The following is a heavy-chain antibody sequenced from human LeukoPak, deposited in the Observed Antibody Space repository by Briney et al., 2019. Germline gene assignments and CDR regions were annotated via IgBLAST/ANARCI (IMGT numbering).Heavy chain of an antibody. CDR3: ASGYCSSTGCYPRQFDY. V-gene: IGHV1-46*03. CDR2: INPSGGST. D-gene: IGHD2-2*01. CDR1: GYTFTSYY. J-gene: IGHJ4*02. Sequence: ASVKVSCRASGYTFTSYYMHWVRQAPGQGLEWMGIINPSGGSTSYAQKFQGRVTMTRDTSTSTVYMELSSLRSEDTAVYYCASGYCSSTGCYPRQFDYWGQGTLVTVSS.